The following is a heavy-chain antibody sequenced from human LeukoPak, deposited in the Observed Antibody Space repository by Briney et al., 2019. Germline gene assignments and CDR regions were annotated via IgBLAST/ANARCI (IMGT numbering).Heavy chain of an antibody. D-gene: IGHD5-12*01. Sequence: ASVKVSCKASGYTFTSYGISWVRQAPGQGLEWMGWISTYNGNTKYAQKFQGRVTMTTDTSTTTAYMELRSLRSDDTAVYYCAREGSAVATYNWFDPWGQGTLVTVSS. CDR2: ISTYNGNT. CDR3: AREGSAVATYNWFDP. CDR1: GYTFTSYG. J-gene: IGHJ5*02. V-gene: IGHV1-18*01.